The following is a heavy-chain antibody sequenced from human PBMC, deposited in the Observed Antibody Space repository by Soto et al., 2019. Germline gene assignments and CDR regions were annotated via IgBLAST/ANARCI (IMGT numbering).Heavy chain of an antibody. CDR3: ARAGEDYYYYYMDV. D-gene: IGHD3-10*01. CDR2: INHSGST. CDR1: GGYFRGYY. Sequence: SETLSLTCAVYGGYFRGYYWSWIRQPPGKGLEWIGEINHSGSTNYNPSLKSRVTISVDTSKNQFSLKLSSVTAADTAVYYCARAGEDYYYYYMDVWGKGTTVTVSS. J-gene: IGHJ6*03. V-gene: IGHV4-34*01.